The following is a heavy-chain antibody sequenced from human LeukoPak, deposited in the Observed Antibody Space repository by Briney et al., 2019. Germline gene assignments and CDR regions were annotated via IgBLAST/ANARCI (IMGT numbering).Heavy chain of an antibody. D-gene: IGHD3-16*01. Sequence: ASVKVSCKASGYTFTSYDINWVRQATGQGLEWMGWMNPNSGNTGYAQKFQGRVTMTRNTSISTAYMELSSLRSEDTAAYYCAKDQGLRGEEVWDYWGQGTLVSVSS. CDR2: MNPNSGNT. J-gene: IGHJ4*02. V-gene: IGHV1-8*01. CDR1: GYTFTSYD. CDR3: AKDQGLRGEEVWDY.